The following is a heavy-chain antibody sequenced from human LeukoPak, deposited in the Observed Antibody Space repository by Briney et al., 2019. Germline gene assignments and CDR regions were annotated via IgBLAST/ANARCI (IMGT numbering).Heavy chain of an antibody. J-gene: IGHJ4*02. Sequence: GGSLRLSCAASGFTFSSFSMSWVRQAPGKGLEWVSGIRGGGDTSYYADSVKGRFTISRDNPKNTLYLQMNSLRAEDTAVYYCAKDGGGHWGQGTLVTVSS. V-gene: IGHV3-23*01. D-gene: IGHD3-16*01. CDR1: GFTFSSFS. CDR3: AKDGGGH. CDR2: IRGGGDTS.